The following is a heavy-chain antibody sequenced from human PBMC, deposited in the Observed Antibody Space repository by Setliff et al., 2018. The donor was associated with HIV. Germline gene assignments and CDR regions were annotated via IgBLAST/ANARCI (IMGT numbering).Heavy chain of an antibody. D-gene: IGHD6-13*01. CDR3: AKATGLGAAGKIDS. J-gene: IGHJ4*02. V-gene: IGHV3-23*01. Sequence: TGESLKISCAASGFTFSSFGMHWVRQAPGKGLEWVSTVGCWGTCTYFADSVKGRFTISADTSKNTLFLQMDRLRAEDTALYYCAKATGLGAAGKIDSWGQGTLVTVSS. CDR1: GFTFSSFG. CDR2: VGCWGTCT.